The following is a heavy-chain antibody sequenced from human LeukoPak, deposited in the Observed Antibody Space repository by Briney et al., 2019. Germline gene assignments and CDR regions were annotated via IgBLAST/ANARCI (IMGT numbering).Heavy chain of an antibody. Sequence: ASVTVSFKASGYTFTDYYIHWVRQAPGQGPDWMGLVHPNTGFTNYAQKVQGRVTMTRGTSISTAYMELTRLRSDDTAVYYCARDRAGDPDYSFDQWGQGTLVTVSS. V-gene: IGHV1-2*06. CDR1: GYTFTDYY. CDR3: ARDRAGDPDYSFDQ. D-gene: IGHD4-11*01. J-gene: IGHJ4*02. CDR2: VHPNTGFT.